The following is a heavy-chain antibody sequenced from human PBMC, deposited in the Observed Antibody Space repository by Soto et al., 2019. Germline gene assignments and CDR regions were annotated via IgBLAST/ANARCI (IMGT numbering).Heavy chain of an antibody. Sequence: ASVKVSCKASGYTFTGYYMHWVRQAPGQGLEWMGWINPNSGGTNYAQKFQGRVTMTRDTSISTAYMELSRLRSDDTAVYYCATIAADRALDYYYGMDVWGQGTTVTVSS. CDR1: GYTFTGYY. J-gene: IGHJ6*02. V-gene: IGHV1-2*02. CDR2: INPNSGGT. D-gene: IGHD3-3*02. CDR3: ATIAADRALDYYYGMDV.